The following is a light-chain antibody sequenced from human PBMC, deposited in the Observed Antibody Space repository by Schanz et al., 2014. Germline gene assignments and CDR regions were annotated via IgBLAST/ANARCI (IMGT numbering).Light chain of an antibody. CDR2: GAS. Sequence: DIQMTQSPSTLSASVGDRVTITCRASQSISSRLAWYQQKPGKAPNLLIFGASSLESGVPSRFSGSGSGTEFTLTISSLQPEDVATYYCQKYDGAPLTFGGGTKVEIK. V-gene: IGKV1-5*01. CDR3: QKYDGAPLT. J-gene: IGKJ4*01. CDR1: QSISSR.